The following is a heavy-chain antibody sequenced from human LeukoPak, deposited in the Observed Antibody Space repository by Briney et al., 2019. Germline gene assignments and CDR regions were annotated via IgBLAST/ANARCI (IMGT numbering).Heavy chain of an antibody. CDR3: AKSVNGDWVYYYYYYMDV. V-gene: IGHV3-30*02. CDR1: GFTFSSYG. Sequence: GGSLRLSCAASGFTFSSYGMHWVRQAPGKGLEWVAFIRYDGSNKYYADSVKGRFTISRDNSKNTLYLQMNSLRAEDTAVYYCAKSVNGDWVYYYYYYMDVWGKGTTVTISS. D-gene: IGHD4-17*01. J-gene: IGHJ6*03. CDR2: IRYDGSNK.